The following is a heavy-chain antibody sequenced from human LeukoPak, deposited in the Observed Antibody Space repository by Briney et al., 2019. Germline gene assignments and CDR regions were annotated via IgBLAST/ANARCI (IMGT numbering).Heavy chain of an antibody. Sequence: ASVKLSCKTSGYTFTDYYIHWVRQAPGQGLEWMGWINPNTGGTNYAQKFQGRVTMTRDTSISTAYMELSRLRSDDTAVYYCARDNSGMGPFDYWGQGTLVTVSS. CDR1: GYTFTDYY. D-gene: IGHD1-26*01. CDR3: ARDNSGMGPFDY. J-gene: IGHJ4*02. CDR2: INPNTGGT. V-gene: IGHV1-2*02.